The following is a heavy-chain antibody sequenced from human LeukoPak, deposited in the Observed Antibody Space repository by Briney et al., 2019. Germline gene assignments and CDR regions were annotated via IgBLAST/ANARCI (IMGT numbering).Heavy chain of an antibody. CDR2: IKSKHDGETT. J-gene: IGHJ4*02. D-gene: IGHD4-11*01. CDR3: CADTVDPLAQIDM. V-gene: IGHV3-15*01. CDR1: RFSFSTSW. Sequence: GGSLRLSCAASRFSFSTSWMSWVRQAPGKGLEWVGRIKSKHDGETTEYAAPVKGRFTISRDDSESMVYLQMMSLKTEDTAVYYCCADTVDPLAQIDMWGQGALVTVSS.